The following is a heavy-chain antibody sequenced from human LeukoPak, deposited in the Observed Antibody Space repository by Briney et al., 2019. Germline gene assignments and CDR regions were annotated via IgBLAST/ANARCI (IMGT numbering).Heavy chain of an antibody. Sequence: SETLSLTCTVSGGSISSHYWSWIRQPPGKGLEWIGYIYYCGSTNYNPSLKSRVTISVDTSKNQFSLKLSSVTAADTAVYYCAREITGTTSGWFDPWGQGTLVTVSS. CDR1: GGSISSHY. CDR3: AREITGTTSGWFDP. CDR2: IYYCGST. J-gene: IGHJ5*02. V-gene: IGHV4-59*11. D-gene: IGHD1-7*01.